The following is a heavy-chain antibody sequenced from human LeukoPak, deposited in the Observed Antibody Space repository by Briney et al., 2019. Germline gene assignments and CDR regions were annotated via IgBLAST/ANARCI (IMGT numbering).Heavy chain of an antibody. CDR1: GYTFNRYG. CDR2: INTYNGNT. Sequence: VASVKVSFKASGYTFNRYGISWVRQAPGQGLEWMGWINTYNGNTNYAQKLQGRVTMTTDTSTSTTYMELRSLRSDDTAVYYCARDELGIADRLGYWGQGTLVTVSS. J-gene: IGHJ4*02. V-gene: IGHV1-18*01. CDR3: ARDELGIADRLGY. D-gene: IGHD6-13*01.